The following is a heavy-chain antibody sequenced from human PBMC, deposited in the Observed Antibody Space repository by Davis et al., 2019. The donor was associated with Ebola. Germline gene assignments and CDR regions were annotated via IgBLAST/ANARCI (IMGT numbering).Heavy chain of an antibody. J-gene: IGHJ6*02. CDR1: GFTFSSYA. CDR3: AKDVNLRHSTKTGLRYFDWLSKGGDYYYYGMDV. Sequence: GESLKISCAASGFTFSSYAMSWVRQAPGKGLEWVSAISGSGGSTYYADSVKGRFTISRDNSKNTLYLQMNSLRAEDTAVYYCAKDVNLRHSTKTGLRYFDWLSKGGDYYYYGMDVWGQGTTVTVSS. CDR2: ISGSGGST. D-gene: IGHD3-9*01. V-gene: IGHV3-23*01.